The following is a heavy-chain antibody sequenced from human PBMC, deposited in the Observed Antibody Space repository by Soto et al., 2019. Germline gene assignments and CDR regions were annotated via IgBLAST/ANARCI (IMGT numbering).Heavy chain of an antibody. CDR1: GFTFSSYG. D-gene: IGHD4-4*01. CDR3: AKDSGSPITVTYYYYGMDV. CDR2: ISYDGSNK. J-gene: IGHJ6*02. Sequence: GGSLRLSCAASGFTFSSYGMHWVRQAPGKGLEWVAVISYDGSNKYYADSVKGRFTISRDSSKNTLYLQMNSLRDEDTAVYYCAKDSGSPITVTYYYYGMDVWGQGTTVTVSS. V-gene: IGHV3-30*18.